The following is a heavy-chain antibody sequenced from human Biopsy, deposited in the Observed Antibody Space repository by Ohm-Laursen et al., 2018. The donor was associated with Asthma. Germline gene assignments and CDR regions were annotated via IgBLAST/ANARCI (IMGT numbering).Heavy chain of an antibody. CDR3: SRDMLGYYFDI. V-gene: IGHV3-30-3*01. J-gene: IGHJ4*02. Sequence: SLRLSCAASGTHFGSYNMHWARQAPGKGLEWVAVITFDGSTQHYGDSVKGRFTISRDNSKNMLFLQMNSLRAEDTAVYYCSRDMLGYYFDIWGQGTQVTVSS. CDR1: GTHFGSYN. CDR2: ITFDGSTQ. D-gene: IGHD2-8*01.